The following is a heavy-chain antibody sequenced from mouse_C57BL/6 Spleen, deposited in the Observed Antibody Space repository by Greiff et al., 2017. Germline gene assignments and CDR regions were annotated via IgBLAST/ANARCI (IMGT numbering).Heavy chain of an antibody. CDR3: ARWDFYFDY. V-gene: IGHV1-69*01. D-gene: IGHD4-1*01. J-gene: IGHJ2*01. CDR1: GYTFTSYW. CDR2: IGPSDSYT. Sequence: QVQLQQPGAELVMPGASVKLSCKASGYTFTSYWMHWVKQRPGQGLEWIGEIGPSDSYTNYNQKFKGKSTLTVDKSSSTAYMQLSSLTSEDSAVYYCARWDFYFDYWGQGTTLTVSS.